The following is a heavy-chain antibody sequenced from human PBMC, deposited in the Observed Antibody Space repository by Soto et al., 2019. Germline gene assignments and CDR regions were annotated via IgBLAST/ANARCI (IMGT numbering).Heavy chain of an antibody. CDR2: IIPIFGTA. J-gene: IGHJ6*02. CDR3: ARGSDSSGYEPYYYYYGMDV. CDR1: GGTFSSYA. Sequence: SVKVSCKASGGTFSSYAISWVRQAPGQGLEWMGGIIPIFGTANYAQKFQGRVTITADESTSTAYMELSSLRSEDTAVYYCARGSDSSGYEPYYYYYGMDVWGQGTTVTVSS. D-gene: IGHD3-22*01. V-gene: IGHV1-69*13.